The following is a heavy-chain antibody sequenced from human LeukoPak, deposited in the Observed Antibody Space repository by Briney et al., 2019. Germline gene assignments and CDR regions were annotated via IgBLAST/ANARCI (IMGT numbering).Heavy chain of an antibody. CDR3: ARDRLWFGELLTRFDY. Sequence: GGSLRLSCAASGFTFSSYSMNWVRQAPGKGLDWVSYISSSSSTIYYADSVKGRFTISRDNAKNSLYLQMNSLRAEDTAVYYCARDRLWFGELLTRFDYWGQGTLVTVSS. CDR2: ISSSSSTI. V-gene: IGHV3-48*01. J-gene: IGHJ4*02. D-gene: IGHD3-10*01. CDR1: GFTFSSYS.